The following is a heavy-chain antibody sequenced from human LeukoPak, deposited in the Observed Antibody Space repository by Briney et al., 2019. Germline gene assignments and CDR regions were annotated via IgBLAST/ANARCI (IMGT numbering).Heavy chain of an antibody. Sequence: GGSLRLSCAASGFTVSSNYMSWVRQAPGKGLEWVSVIYSGGSTYHADSVKGRFTISRDNSKNTLYLQMNSLRAEDTAVYYCARTDTAMVYFDYWGQGTLVTVSS. D-gene: IGHD5-18*01. CDR1: GFTVSSNY. V-gene: IGHV3-53*01. CDR3: ARTDTAMVYFDY. J-gene: IGHJ4*02. CDR2: IYSGGST.